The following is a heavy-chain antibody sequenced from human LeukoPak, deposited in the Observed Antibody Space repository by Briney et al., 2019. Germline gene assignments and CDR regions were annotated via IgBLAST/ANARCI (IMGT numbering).Heavy chain of an antibody. D-gene: IGHD2/OR15-2a*01. J-gene: IGHJ4*02. Sequence: SETLSLTCAVYGGSFSGYYWSWIRQTPGKGLEWIASISHSGSPYYNPSLKSRVTISRDVSKNLFSLTLSSVTAADAAVYYCAREGRENIAIGVHWGQGALVTVSS. CDR2: ISHSGSP. V-gene: IGHV4-34*01. CDR3: AREGRENIAIGVH. CDR1: GGSFSGYY.